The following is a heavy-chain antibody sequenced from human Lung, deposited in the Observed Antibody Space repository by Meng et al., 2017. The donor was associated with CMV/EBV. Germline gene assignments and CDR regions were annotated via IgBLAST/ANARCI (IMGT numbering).Heavy chain of an antibody. CDR1: GFRFSSYW. CDR3: ARDDGSYGSLNGMDV. Sequence: GGSXRLXCAASGFRFSSYWMHWVRQAPGKGLVWVSRLNSDGSGTSSADSVKGRFTISRDNAKNTVYLQMNNLRAEDTAIYYCARDDGSYGSLNGMDVWGRGXTVTVSS. CDR2: LNSDGSGT. J-gene: IGHJ6*02. D-gene: IGHD5-18*01. V-gene: IGHV3-74*01.